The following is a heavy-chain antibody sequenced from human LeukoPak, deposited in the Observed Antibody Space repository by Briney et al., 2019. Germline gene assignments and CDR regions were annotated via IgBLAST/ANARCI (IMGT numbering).Heavy chain of an antibody. CDR1: GGSIGSGGYY. CDR3: ASLVVVPAATDYYYYYYMDV. CDR2: IYHSGST. D-gene: IGHD2-2*01. V-gene: IGHV4-30-2*01. J-gene: IGHJ6*03. Sequence: SQTLSLTCTVSGGSIGSGGYYWSWIRQPPGKGLEWIGYIYHSGSTYYNPSLKSRVTISVDRSKNQFSLKLSSVTAADTAVYYCASLVVVPAATDYYYYYYMDVWGKGTTVTVSS.